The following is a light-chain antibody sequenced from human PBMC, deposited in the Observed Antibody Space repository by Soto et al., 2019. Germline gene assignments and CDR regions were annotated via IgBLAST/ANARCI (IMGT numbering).Light chain of an antibody. J-gene: IGKJ5*01. V-gene: IGKV3-15*01. CDR1: QSVRSSH. CDR2: DAS. Sequence: EIVMTQSPATLSVSPGGRATLSCRASQSVRSSHLAWYQQKPGQAPRILMYDASTRATGISARFSGSGSGTEFTLTISSLQSEDFAVYYCQQYHNWPITFGQGTRLEIK. CDR3: QQYHNWPIT.